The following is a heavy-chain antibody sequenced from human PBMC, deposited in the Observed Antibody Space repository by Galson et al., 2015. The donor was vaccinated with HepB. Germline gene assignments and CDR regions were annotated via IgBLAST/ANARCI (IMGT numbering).Heavy chain of an antibody. CDR2: IWFDGNNI. CDR1: GFIFSNHG. J-gene: IGHJ6*03. Sequence: SLRLSCAASGFIFSNHGMHWVRQAPGKGLEWVAVIWFDGNNIDYADSVKGRFTISRDNSRKTLFLQMNSLRTEDTAVYYCARGNYGGNYYYYYLDVWGKGTTVTVSS. D-gene: IGHD4-23*01. CDR3: ARGNYGGNYYYYYLDV. V-gene: IGHV3-33*01.